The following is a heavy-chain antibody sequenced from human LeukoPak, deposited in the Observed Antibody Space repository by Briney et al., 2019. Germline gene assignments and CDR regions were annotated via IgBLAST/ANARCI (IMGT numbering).Heavy chain of an antibody. Sequence: PGGSLRLSCAASGFIFSSYAMSWVRQAPGKGLEWVSSISSGSSYIYYADSVKGRFTISRDNAKNSLYLQMNSLRAEDTAVYYCARAEGDSSSWYRYWGQGTLVTVSS. V-gene: IGHV3-21*01. CDR1: GFIFSSYA. J-gene: IGHJ4*02. D-gene: IGHD6-13*01. CDR2: ISSGSSYI. CDR3: ARAEGDSSSWYRY.